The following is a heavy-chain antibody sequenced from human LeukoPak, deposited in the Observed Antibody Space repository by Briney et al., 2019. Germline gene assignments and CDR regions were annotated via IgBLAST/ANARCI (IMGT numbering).Heavy chain of an antibody. V-gene: IGHV3-23*01. CDR1: GFTFSSYA. CDR2: ISGSGGST. J-gene: IGHJ6*04. CDR3: AKGLNEFLWFGLYYYAMDV. Sequence: GGSLRLSCAASGFTFSSYAMSWVRQAPGKGLEWVSAISGSGGSTYYVDSVKGRFTISRDNSKNTLYLQMNSLRAEDTAVYYCAKGLNEFLWFGLYYYAMDVWGKGTTVTVSS. D-gene: IGHD3-10*01.